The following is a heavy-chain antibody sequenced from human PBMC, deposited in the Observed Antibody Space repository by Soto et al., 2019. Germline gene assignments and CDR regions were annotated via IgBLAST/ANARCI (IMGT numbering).Heavy chain of an antibody. D-gene: IGHD3-10*01. J-gene: IGHJ6*02. CDR3: ARKVDTMVMRYYYGMDV. CDR1: GYTFTSYG. CDR2: ISAYNGNT. V-gene: IGHV1-18*04. Sequence: ASVKVSCKASGYTFTSYGISWVRQAPGQGLEWMGWISAYNGNTNYAQKLQGRVTMTTDTSTSTAYMELRSLRSDDTAVYYCARKVDTMVMRYYYGMDVWGQGTTVTASS.